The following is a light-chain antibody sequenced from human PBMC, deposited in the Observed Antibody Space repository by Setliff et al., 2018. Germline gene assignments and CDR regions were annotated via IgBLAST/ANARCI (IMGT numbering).Light chain of an antibody. Sequence: QSVLTQPPSASGTPGQRVTISCSGSSSNIGSNTVNWYQQLPGTAPKLLIYSNNQRPSGVPDRFSGSKSGNTASLTISGLQAEDEADYYCVSFTGTHTLLFGGGTKVTVL. CDR2: SNN. CDR3: VSFTGTHTLL. CDR1: SSNIGSNT. J-gene: IGLJ2*01. V-gene: IGLV1-44*01.